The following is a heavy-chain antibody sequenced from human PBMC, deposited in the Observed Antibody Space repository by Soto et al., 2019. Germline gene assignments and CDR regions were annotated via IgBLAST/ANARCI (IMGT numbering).Heavy chain of an antibody. J-gene: IGHJ6*02. CDR1: GYTFTGYY. CDR3: AMERRSCSSTSCSGMDV. Sequence: XSVKVSCKASGYTFTGYYMHWVRQAPGQGLEWMGWINPNSGGTNYAQKFQGRVTMTRDTSISTAYMELSRLRSDDTAVYYCAMERRSCSSTSCSGMDVWGQGTTVTVS. CDR2: INPNSGGT. V-gene: IGHV1-2*02. D-gene: IGHD2-2*01.